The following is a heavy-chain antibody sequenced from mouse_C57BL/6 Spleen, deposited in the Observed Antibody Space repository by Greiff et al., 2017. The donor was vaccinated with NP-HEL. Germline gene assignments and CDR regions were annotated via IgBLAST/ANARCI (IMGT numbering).Heavy chain of an antibody. V-gene: IGHV1-80*01. CDR2: IYPGDGDT. CDR1: GFAFSSYW. J-gene: IGHJ3*01. Sequence: VQLMESGAELVKPGASVKISCKASGFAFSSYWMNWVKQRPGKGFEWIGQIYPGDGDTTSNGTFKGKATLTADKSSSTVYLQLSSLTYEDSAVYFCARSPGRSLFAYWGKGTLVTVSA. CDR3: ARSPGRSLFAY.